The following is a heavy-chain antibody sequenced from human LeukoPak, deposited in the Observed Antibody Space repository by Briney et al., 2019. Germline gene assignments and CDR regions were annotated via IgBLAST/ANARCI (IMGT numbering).Heavy chain of an antibody. J-gene: IGHJ4*02. CDR1: GGSISSYY. V-gene: IGHV4-59*01. CDR2: IYYSGST. D-gene: IGHD3-3*01. Sequence: SGTLSLTCTVSGGSISSYYWSWIRQPPGKGLEWIGYIYYSGSTNYNPSLKSRVTISVDTSKNQFSLKLSSVTAADTAVYYCARARYYDFWSGYYGTYYFDYWGQGTLVTVSS. CDR3: ARARYYDFWSGYYGTYYFDY.